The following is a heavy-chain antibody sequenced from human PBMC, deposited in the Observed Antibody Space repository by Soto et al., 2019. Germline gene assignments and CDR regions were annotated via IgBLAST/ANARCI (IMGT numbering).Heavy chain of an antibody. CDR3: ARGVVPAAAPYYYSGMDV. CDR1: GGTFSSYA. CDR2: IIPIFGTA. V-gene: IGHV1-69*01. D-gene: IGHD2-2*01. Sequence: QVQLVQSGAEVKKPGSSVKVSCKASGGTFSSYAISWVRQAPGQGLEWMGGIIPIFGTANYAQKFQGRVTTTADESTSTAYMELSSLRSEDTAVYYCARGVVPAAAPYYYSGMDVWGQGTTVTVSS. J-gene: IGHJ6*02.